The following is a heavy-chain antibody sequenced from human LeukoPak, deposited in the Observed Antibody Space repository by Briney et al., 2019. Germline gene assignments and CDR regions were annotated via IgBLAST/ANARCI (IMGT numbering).Heavy chain of an antibody. CDR2: ISARGGGT. V-gene: IGHV3-23*01. Sequence: GGSLRLSCAASGFTFSTYAMSWVRQAPGKGLEWVSLISARGGGTKYADSVKGRFTISRDNYENTLSLQMNSLRVEDTAVYYCASRTWTGAGYYAFDIWGQGTMVTVSS. D-gene: IGHD3/OR15-3a*01. CDR3: ASRTWTGAGYYAFDI. CDR1: GFTFSTYA. J-gene: IGHJ3*02.